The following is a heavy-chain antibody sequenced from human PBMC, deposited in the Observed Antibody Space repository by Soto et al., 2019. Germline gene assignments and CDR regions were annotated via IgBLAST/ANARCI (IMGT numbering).Heavy chain of an antibody. Sequence: KSSETLSLTCAVSGGSISSSNWWSWVRQPPGKGLEWIGEIYQSGSTNYNPSLKSRVTISVDKSKNQFSLKLSSVTAADTAVYYCARDRVRIAVAGSAYYYYYYGMDVWGQGTTVTVSS. V-gene: IGHV4-4*02. CDR2: IYQSGST. CDR3: ARDRVRIAVAGSAYYYYYYGMDV. D-gene: IGHD6-19*01. J-gene: IGHJ6*02. CDR1: GGSISSSNW.